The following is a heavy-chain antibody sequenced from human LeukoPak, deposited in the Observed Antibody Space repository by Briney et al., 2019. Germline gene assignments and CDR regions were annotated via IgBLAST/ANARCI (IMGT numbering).Heavy chain of an antibody. J-gene: IGHJ6*02. D-gene: IGHD3-9*01. V-gene: IGHV3-30*18. CDR3: AKCPTPAYDILTGSYYYYGMDV. Sequence: GGSLRLSCAASGFTVSSNYMSWVRQAPGKGLEWVAVISYDGSNKYYADSVKGRFTISRDNSKNTLYLQMNSLRAEDTAVYYCAKCPTPAYDILTGSYYYYGMDVWGQGTTVTVSS. CDR2: ISYDGSNK. CDR1: GFTVSSNY.